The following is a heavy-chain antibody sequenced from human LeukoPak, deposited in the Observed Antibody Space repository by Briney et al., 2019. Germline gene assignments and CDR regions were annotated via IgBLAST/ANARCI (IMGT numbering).Heavy chain of an antibody. V-gene: IGHV3-30*02. CDR3: AKDRGYCDSSGYYLTFDF. CDR2: IRYDGSNK. J-gene: IGHJ4*02. CDR1: GFTFSSYG. D-gene: IGHD3-22*01. Sequence: PGGSLRLSCAASGFTFSSYGMHWVRQAPGKGLEWVAFIRYDGSNKYYADSVKGRFTISRDNSKNTLYLQMNSLRAEDTAVYYCAKDRGYCDSSGYYLTFDFWGQGTLVTVSS.